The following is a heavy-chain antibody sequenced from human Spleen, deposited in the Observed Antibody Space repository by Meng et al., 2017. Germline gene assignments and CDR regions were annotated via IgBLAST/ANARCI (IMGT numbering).Heavy chain of an antibody. CDR2: ISSTGRVI. D-gene: IGHD1-26*01. Sequence: GGSLRLSCAASGFTFSSYEMNWVRQAPGKGLEWVSYISSTGRVIYYADSVKGRFTVSRDNAKNSLYLQMSSLRAEDTAVYYCARVVERSCFDYWGQGTLVTVSS. CDR3: ARVVERSCFDY. J-gene: IGHJ4*02. CDR1: GFTFSSYE. V-gene: IGHV3-48*03.